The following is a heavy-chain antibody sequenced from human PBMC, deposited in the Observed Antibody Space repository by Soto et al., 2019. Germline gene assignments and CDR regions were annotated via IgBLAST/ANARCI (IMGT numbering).Heavy chain of an antibody. CDR3: ARSQQLAPYYYYYYGMDV. CDR1: GFTFSSYS. Sequence: PGGSLRLSSAASGFTFSSYSMNWVRQAPGKGLEWVSSISSSSSYIYYADSVKGRFTISRDNAKNSLYLQMNSLRAEDTAVYYCARSQQLAPYYYYYYGMDVWGQGTTVTVSS. J-gene: IGHJ6*02. V-gene: IGHV3-21*01. CDR2: ISSSSSYI. D-gene: IGHD6-13*01.